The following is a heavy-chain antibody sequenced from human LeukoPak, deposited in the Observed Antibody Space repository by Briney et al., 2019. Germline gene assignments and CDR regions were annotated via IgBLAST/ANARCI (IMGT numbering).Heavy chain of an antibody. CDR1: GGSFNGYY. CDR3: ARFWGVLTGYY. CDR2: GNHNGGT. Sequence: SETLSLTCAVYGGSFNGYYWSWIRQPPGKGLEWIGEGNHNGGTKYNPSLKSRVTISVDTSKNQFSLKLSSVTAADTAVYYCARFWGVLTGYYWGQGTLVTVSS. J-gene: IGHJ4*02. D-gene: IGHD3-9*01. V-gene: IGHV4-34*01.